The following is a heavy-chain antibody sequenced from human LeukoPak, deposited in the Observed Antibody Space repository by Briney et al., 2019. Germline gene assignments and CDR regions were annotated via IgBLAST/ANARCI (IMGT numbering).Heavy chain of an antibody. V-gene: IGHV1-2*06. D-gene: IGHD3-10*01. CDR3: ARALVRGLVVSMDV. J-gene: IGHJ6*03. CDR2: INPNSGGT. CDR1: GYTFTSYG. Sequence: ASVKVSCKASGYTFTSYGISWVRQAPGQGLEWMGRINPNSGGTNYAQKFQGRVSVTRDTSISTAYMEVSRLRSDDTAVYYCARALVRGLVVSMDVWGKGTTVTVSS.